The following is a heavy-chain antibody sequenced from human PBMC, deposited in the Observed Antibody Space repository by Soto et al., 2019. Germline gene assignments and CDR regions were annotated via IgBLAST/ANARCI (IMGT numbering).Heavy chain of an antibody. D-gene: IGHD3-3*01. CDR2: INQAGNEK. J-gene: IGHJ4*02. CDR1: GFTFSSQW. Sequence: EVQLVESGGDLVQPGGSLRLSCAASGFTFSSQWMSWVRQAPGKGLEWVANINQAGNEKYYVGSVKGRFTISRDNAKNSLYLQMNSLSAEDTAVYYCARHALWSFDYWGQETLVTVSS. V-gene: IGHV3-7*01. CDR3: ARHALWSFDY.